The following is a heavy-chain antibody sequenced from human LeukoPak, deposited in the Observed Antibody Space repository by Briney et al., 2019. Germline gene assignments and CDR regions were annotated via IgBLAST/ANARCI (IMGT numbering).Heavy chain of an antibody. D-gene: IGHD5-12*01. Sequence: GSLRLSCAASGFTLSSYAMHWGRQAPRKGLEWGAVISYDGSNKYYADSVKGRFTIPRDNSKNTLYLQMNSLRAEDTAVYYCARDNIVATILAYWGQGTLVTVSS. V-gene: IGHV3-30*04. CDR2: ISYDGSNK. J-gene: IGHJ4*02. CDR1: GFTLSSYA. CDR3: ARDNIVATILAY.